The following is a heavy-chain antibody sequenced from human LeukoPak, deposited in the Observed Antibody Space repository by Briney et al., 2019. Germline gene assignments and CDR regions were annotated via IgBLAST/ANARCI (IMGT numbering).Heavy chain of an antibody. CDR2: IYHSGST. CDR1: GGSISSSNW. CDR3: ARDSSSSNYYYYYMDV. Sequence: KPAETLSLTCAVSGGSISSSNWWSWVRQPPGKGLEWIGEIYHSGSTNYNPSLKSRVTISVDKSKNQFSLKLSSVTAADTAVYYCARDSSSSNYYYYYMDVWGKGTTVTVSS. J-gene: IGHJ6*03. D-gene: IGHD6-13*01. V-gene: IGHV4-4*02.